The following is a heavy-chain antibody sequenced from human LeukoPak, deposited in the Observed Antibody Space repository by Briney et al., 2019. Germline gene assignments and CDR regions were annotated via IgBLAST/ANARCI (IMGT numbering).Heavy chain of an antibody. V-gene: IGHV4-59*01. Sequence: SETLSLTCTVSGGSISSYYWSWIRQPPGKGLEWIGYIYYSGSTNYNPSLKSRVTISVDTSKNQFSLKLSSVTAADTAVYHCARGGDYYYYYGMDVWGQGTTVTVSS. J-gene: IGHJ6*02. CDR1: GGSISSYY. D-gene: IGHD3-3*01. CDR3: ARGGDYYYYYGMDV. CDR2: IYYSGST.